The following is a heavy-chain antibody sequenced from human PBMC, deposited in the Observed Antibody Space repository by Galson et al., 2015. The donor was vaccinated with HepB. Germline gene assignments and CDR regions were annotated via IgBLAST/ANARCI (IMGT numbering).Heavy chain of an antibody. D-gene: IGHD4/OR15-4a*01. CDR1: GFTFSSHN. Sequence: SLRLSCAASGFTFSSHNIIWVRQAPGKGLEWVSDISSSGNTKYYADSVKGRFSISRDNAKNSLYLQMNSLRDEDTAVYYCARAPGDYADYWGQGTLVTVSS. CDR2: ISSSGNTK. J-gene: IGHJ4*02. V-gene: IGHV3-48*02. CDR3: ARAPGDYADY.